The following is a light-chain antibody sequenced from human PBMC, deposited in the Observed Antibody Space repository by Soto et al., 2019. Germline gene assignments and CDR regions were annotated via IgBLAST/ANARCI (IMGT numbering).Light chain of an antibody. CDR3: QQYYDVPVT. Sequence: DIVMTQSPDSLTVSLGERATINCKASQPVLRSSNNKNHLAWYQQKPTQSHKMLISWASTRESGVPDRFSGSGSGTEFTLTISSLQAEDAAVYDCQQYYDVPVTFGQGTRLEIK. J-gene: IGKJ5*01. CDR1: QPVLRSSNNKNH. CDR2: WAS. V-gene: IGKV4-1*01.